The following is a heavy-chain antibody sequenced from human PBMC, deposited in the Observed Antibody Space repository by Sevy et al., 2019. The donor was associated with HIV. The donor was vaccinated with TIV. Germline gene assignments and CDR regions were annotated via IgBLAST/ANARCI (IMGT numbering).Heavy chain of an antibody. CDR2: IYPGGSDT. CDR3: ARKYYDILSGYYRFDP. Sequence: GESLKISCKGSGYSFTSYWIGWVRQMPGKGLEWMGIIYPGGSDTRYSPSYQGQVTISAYKSISTAYLQWSSLKASDTAMYYCARKYYDILSGYYRFDPWGQGTLVTVSS. D-gene: IGHD3-9*01. CDR1: GYSFTSYW. J-gene: IGHJ5*02. V-gene: IGHV5-51*01.